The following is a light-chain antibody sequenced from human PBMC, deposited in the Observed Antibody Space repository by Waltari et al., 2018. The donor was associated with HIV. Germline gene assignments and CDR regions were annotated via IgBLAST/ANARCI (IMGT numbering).Light chain of an antibody. CDR3: ATWTDSLSGVV. CDR1: SSNIGSNY. V-gene: IGLV1-47*01. Sequence: QSLLTQSPSASGTPGQRVTISCSGSSSNIGSNYVYWYQQLPGTAPKLLLYRNNQRPSGVSDRFSGSKSGTSASLAISGLRSEDEAHYYCATWTDSLSGVVFGGGTKLRVL. CDR2: RNN. J-gene: IGLJ2*01.